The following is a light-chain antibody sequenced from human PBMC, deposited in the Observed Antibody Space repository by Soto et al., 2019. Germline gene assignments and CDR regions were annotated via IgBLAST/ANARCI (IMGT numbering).Light chain of an antibody. CDR1: SSDVGGYNY. CDR3: NSYTSGTTLV. V-gene: IGLV2-14*03. J-gene: IGLJ1*01. CDR2: DVS. Sequence: QSALTQPASVSGSPGQSITISRTGTSSDVGGYNYVSWYQQHPGKAPKLMIYDVSNRPSGVSNRFSGSKSGNTASLTISGLQAEDEADYYCNSYTSGTTLVFGTGTKLTVL.